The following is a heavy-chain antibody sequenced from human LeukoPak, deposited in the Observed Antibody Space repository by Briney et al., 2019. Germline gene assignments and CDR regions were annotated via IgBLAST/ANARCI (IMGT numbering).Heavy chain of an antibody. D-gene: IGHD5-24*01. V-gene: IGHV4-59*08. Sequence: SEALSLTCTVSGGSISNYYWSWIRQPPGKGLEWIGYVYSSGGTNYYNPSLKSRVTISVDTSKNQFSLKLSSVTAADTAVYYCARLRTIQPEYYFDYWGQGTLVTVSS. CDR3: ARLRTIQPEYYFDY. CDR1: GGSISNYY. CDR2: VYSSGGT. J-gene: IGHJ4*02.